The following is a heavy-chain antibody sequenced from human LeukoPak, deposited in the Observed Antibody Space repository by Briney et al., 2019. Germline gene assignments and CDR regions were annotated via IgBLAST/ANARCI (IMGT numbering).Heavy chain of an antibody. Sequence: GESPQISRKGTAYSFVTSWIGWGPQIPGKSLGWMGNIYPGDSDTRYSPSFQGQVTMSVDKSISPAYLQWSSLKASDTGMYYCARRSYYDIGSFDYWGQGTLVTVSS. CDR3: ARRSYYDIGSFDY. CDR1: AYSFVTSW. CDR2: IYPGDSDT. V-gene: IGHV5-51*01. D-gene: IGHD1-26*01. J-gene: IGHJ4*02.